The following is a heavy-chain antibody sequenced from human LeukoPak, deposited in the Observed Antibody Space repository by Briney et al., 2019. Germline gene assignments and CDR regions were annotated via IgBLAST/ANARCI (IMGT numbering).Heavy chain of an antibody. CDR3: ARVYDFWIDY. CDR1: GGSISSYY. J-gene: IGHJ4*02. Sequence: SETLSLTCTVSGGSISSYYWSWIRQPPGKGLEWIGYIYYSGSTNYNPSLKSRVTISVDTSKNQFSLKLSSVTAADTAVYYYARVYDFWIDYWGQGTLVTVSS. D-gene: IGHD3-3*01. V-gene: IGHV4-59*01. CDR2: IYYSGST.